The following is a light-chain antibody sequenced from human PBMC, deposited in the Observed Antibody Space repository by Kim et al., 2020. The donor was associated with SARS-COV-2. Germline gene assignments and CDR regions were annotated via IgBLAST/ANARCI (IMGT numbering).Light chain of an antibody. Sequence: ASVKLTCTLSTGHNNYAIAWLQQQPGKGPRYLMKLYSDGSHTKGDGIPDRFSGSTSGSEYSLTISSLQSEDEADYYCQTWGSGIAVFGGGTQLTVL. J-gene: IGLJ2*01. CDR3: QTWGSGIAV. CDR2: LYSDGSH. V-gene: IGLV4-69*01. CDR1: TGHNNYA.